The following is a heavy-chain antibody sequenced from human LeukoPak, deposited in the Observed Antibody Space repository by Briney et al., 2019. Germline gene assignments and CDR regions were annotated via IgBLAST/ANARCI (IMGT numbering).Heavy chain of an antibody. V-gene: IGHV1-24*01. D-gene: IGHD3-10*01. Sequence: ASVKVSCKASGGTFSSYAISWVRQAPGQGLEWMGGFDPEDGETIYAQKFQGRVTMTEDTSTDTAYMELSSLRSEDTAVYYCATGSNPRYYYGSGSLSSFDYWGQGTLVTVSS. J-gene: IGHJ4*02. CDR3: ATGSNPRYYYGSGSLSSFDY. CDR1: GGTFSSYA. CDR2: FDPEDGET.